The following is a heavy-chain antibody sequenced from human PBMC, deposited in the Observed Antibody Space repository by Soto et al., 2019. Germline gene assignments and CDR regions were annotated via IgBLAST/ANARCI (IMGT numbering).Heavy chain of an antibody. D-gene: IGHD6-13*01. CDR3: ARERPDGSRLDP. V-gene: IGHV4-30-4*01. CDR2: IYYSGST. CDR1: GGSISSGDDY. J-gene: IGHJ5*02. Sequence: QVQLQESGPGLVKPSQTLSLTCTVSGGSISSGDDYWSLIRQPPGKGLEWIGYIYYSGSTYYNPSLKSRVTISVYTSKNQFSLKLSSVTAADTAVYYCARERPDGSRLDPWGHGTLVTVSS.